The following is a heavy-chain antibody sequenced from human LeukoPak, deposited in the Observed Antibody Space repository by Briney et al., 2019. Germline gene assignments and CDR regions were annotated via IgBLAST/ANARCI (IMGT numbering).Heavy chain of an antibody. J-gene: IGHJ4*02. CDR1: GFTFSSYE. V-gene: IGHV3-30*04. CDR3: ARDAYSSSLRYFDY. CDR2: ISYDGSNE. Sequence: GGSLRLSCAASGFTFSSYEMNWVRQAPGKGLEWVAIISYDGSNEYYADSVKGRFTISRDNSKNTLYLQMNSLRAADTALYYCARDAYSSSLRYFDYWGQGTLVTVSS. D-gene: IGHD6-13*01.